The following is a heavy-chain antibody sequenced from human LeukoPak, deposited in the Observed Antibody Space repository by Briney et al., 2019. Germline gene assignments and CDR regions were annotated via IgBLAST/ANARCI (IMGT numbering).Heavy chain of an antibody. Sequence: GRSLRLSCAASGFTFSSYGMHWVRQAPGKGLEWVAVIWYDGSNKYYADSVKGRFTISRDNAKNSLYLQMNSLRAEDTAVYYCARLDSSGYWGQGTLVTVSS. V-gene: IGHV3-33*03. CDR3: ARLDSSGY. J-gene: IGHJ4*02. D-gene: IGHD3-22*01. CDR2: IWYDGSNK. CDR1: GFTFSSYG.